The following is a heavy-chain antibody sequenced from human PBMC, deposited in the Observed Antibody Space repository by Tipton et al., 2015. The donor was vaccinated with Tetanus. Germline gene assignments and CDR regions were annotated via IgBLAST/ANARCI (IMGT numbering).Heavy chain of an antibody. CDR3: ARVLPVNRAG. CDR2: ISSSGRT. J-gene: IGHJ4*02. CDR1: GASLRSGDYH. Sequence: TLSLTCTVSGASLRSGDYHWSWIRQPPGKGLEWLAYISSSGRTNSNYSLKSRITMTQDTSRNQFSLKLTSVTAADTAVYYCARVLPVNRAGWGQGTLVTVSS. V-gene: IGHV4-61*08. D-gene: IGHD4-17*01.